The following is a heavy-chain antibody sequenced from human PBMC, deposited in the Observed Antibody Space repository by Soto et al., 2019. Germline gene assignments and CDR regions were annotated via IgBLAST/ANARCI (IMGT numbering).Heavy chain of an antibody. CDR1: GGSISSSSYY. CDR3: YTSDWFDP. Sequence: QLQLQESGPGLVKPSETLSLTCTVSGGSISSSSYYWGWIRQPPGKGREWIGSTSFSGSTSYNPSLKSRVTKPEDTSKNQFSPTLSSVTAADTAVYYCYTSDWFDPWGQGTLVTVSS. CDR2: TSFSGST. D-gene: IGHD2-2*02. V-gene: IGHV4-39*01. J-gene: IGHJ5*02.